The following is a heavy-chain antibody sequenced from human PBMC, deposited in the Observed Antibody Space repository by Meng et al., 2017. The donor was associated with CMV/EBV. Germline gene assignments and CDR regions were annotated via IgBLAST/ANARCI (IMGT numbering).Heavy chain of an antibody. D-gene: IGHD4-11*01. J-gene: IGHJ4*02. CDR3: VRDRDYSNSILEY. Sequence: GESLKISCAASGFTFSSYSMNWVRQAPGKGLEWVSSIGSSSRYIYYADSVKGRFTISRDNAKNTLYLQMNSLRAEDTAVYYCVRDRDYSNSILEYWGQGTLVTVSS. CDR1: GFTFSSYS. CDR2: IGSSSRYI. V-gene: IGHV3-21*01.